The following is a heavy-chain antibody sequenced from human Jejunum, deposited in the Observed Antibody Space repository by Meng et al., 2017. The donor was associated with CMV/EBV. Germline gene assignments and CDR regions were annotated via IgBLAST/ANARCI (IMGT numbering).Heavy chain of an antibody. CDR2: INPNTGGT. CDR3: ARDWGAYTDYFFDY. D-gene: IGHD3-16*01. V-gene: IGHV1-2*02. Sequence: GYPFIAYYIFWVRPAPGQGLEWMGWINPNTGGTTYSQKFQGRVTMTRDTSISTAYMEVTRLRSDDTAVYYCARDWGAYTDYFFDYWGQGTLVTVSS. CDR1: GYPFIAYY. J-gene: IGHJ4*02.